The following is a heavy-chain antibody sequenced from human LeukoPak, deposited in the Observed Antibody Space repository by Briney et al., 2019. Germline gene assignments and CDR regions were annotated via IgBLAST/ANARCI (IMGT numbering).Heavy chain of an antibody. V-gene: IGHV3-66*02. CDR3: ARERQIVVVPGRSYYYYMDV. J-gene: IGHJ6*03. D-gene: IGHD2-2*01. CDR1: GFTVSSNY. Sequence: GGSLRLSCAASGFTVSSNYMSWVRQAPGKGLEWVSVIYSGGSTYYADSVKGRFTISRDNSKNTLYLQVNSLRAEDTAVYYCARERQIVVVPGRSYYYYMDVWGKGTTVTVSS. CDR2: IYSGGST.